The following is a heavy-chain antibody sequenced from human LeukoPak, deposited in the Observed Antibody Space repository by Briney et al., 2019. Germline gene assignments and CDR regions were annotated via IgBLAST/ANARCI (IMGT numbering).Heavy chain of an antibody. V-gene: IGHV3-9*02. CDR2: ISWNSGSI. J-gene: IGHJ3*02. CDR3: AKAQNYDSSGYYAFDI. Sequence: GGSLRLSCAASGFTASSNYMSWVRQAPGKGLEWVSGISWNSGSIGYADSVKGRFTISRDNAKNSLYLQMNSLRAEDTALYYCAKAQNYDSSGYYAFDIWGQGTMVTVSS. D-gene: IGHD3-22*01. CDR1: GFTASSNY.